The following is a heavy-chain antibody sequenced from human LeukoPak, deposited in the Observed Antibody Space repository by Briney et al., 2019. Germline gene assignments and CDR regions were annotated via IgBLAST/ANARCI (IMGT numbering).Heavy chain of an antibody. V-gene: IGHV4-4*09. CDR2: IFTSGWT. J-gene: IGHJ5*02. CDR3: ATSHDVKTAPYDL. CDR1: GGSISSYY. D-gene: IGHD2-21*01. Sequence: SETLSLTCTVSGGSISSYYWSWVRQSPGKGLEWIGYIFTSGWTDYNPSLKSRVTMSVDTSKNQLSMELRFLTAADTAVYYCATSHDVKTAPYDLWGQGTLVTVSA.